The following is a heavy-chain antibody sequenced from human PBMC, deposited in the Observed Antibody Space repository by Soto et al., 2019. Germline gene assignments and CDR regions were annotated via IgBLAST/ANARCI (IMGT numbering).Heavy chain of an antibody. D-gene: IGHD3-22*01. CDR3: ARDGYRVYYDSALWI. J-gene: IGHJ3*02. CDR1: GFTFSSYA. V-gene: IGHV3-30-3*01. CDR2: ISYDGSNK. Sequence: QVQLVESGGGVVQPGRSLRLSCAASGFTFSSYAMHWVRQAPGKGLEWVAVISYDGSNKYYADSVKGRFTISRDNSKNTLYLQMNSLRAEDTAVYYCARDGYRVYYDSALWIWGQGTMVTVSS.